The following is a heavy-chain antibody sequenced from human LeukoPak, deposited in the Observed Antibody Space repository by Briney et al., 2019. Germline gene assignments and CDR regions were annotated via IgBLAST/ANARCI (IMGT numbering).Heavy chain of an antibody. V-gene: IGHV4-39*07. CDR3: ARGEDYDFWSGYYGI. D-gene: IGHD3-3*01. J-gene: IGHJ4*02. CDR2: IYYGGGT. Sequence: SETLSLTCTVSGASISGSNYYWGWIRQPPGKGLEWIGSIYYGGGTYYNPSFKSRVTISVDTSKNQFSLKLSSVTAADTAVYYCARGEDYDFWSGYYGIWGQGTLVTVSS. CDR1: GASISGSNYY.